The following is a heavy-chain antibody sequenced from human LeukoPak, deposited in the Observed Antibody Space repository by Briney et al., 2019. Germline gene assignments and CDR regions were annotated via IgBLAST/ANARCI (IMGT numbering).Heavy chain of an antibody. V-gene: IGHV1-8*01. CDR1: GDTFSSYD. Sequence: ASVKVSCKTSGDTFSSYDINWVRQATGEGVEWMRRMNPNRGKAGNAQKFQGRVTMTRNSSISTAYMELSSLRSEDTAVYYCARGLGAFDYWGEGTLVIVSS. D-gene: IGHD3-10*01. CDR2: MNPNRGKA. CDR3: ARGLGAFDY. J-gene: IGHJ4*02.